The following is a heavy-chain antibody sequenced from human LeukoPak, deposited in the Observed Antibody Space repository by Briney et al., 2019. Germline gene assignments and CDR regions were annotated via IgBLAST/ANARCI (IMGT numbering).Heavy chain of an antibody. Sequence: SETLSLTCAVYGGSFSGYYWTRIRQPPGKGLEWIGEINHSGSTNYNPSLKSRVTISVDTSKNQFSLKLSSVTAADTAVYYCARGPYYGSGSYYGNWFDPWGQGTLVTVSS. J-gene: IGHJ5*02. CDR1: GGSFSGYY. V-gene: IGHV4-34*01. CDR3: ARGPYYGSGSYYGNWFDP. D-gene: IGHD3-10*01. CDR2: INHSGST.